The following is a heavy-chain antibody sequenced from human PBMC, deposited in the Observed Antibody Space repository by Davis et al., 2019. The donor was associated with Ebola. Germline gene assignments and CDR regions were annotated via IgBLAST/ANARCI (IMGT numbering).Heavy chain of an antibody. Sequence: GGSLRLSCAASGFVFSSYVMNWVRQAPGKGLEWVPAISGSGASRYYADSVKGRFTMSRDNSKNTLYLQMNSLRAEDTAVYYCANGNYDSEGYWGYWFDSWGQGTLVTVSS. J-gene: IGHJ5*01. D-gene: IGHD3-22*01. CDR1: GFVFSSYV. V-gene: IGHV3-23*01. CDR2: ISGSGASR. CDR3: ANGNYDSEGYWGYWFDS.